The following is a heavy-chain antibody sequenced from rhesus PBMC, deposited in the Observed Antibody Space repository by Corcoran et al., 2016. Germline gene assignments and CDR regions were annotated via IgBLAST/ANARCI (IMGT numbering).Heavy chain of an antibody. CDR3: AKGGSEFFDS. CDR2: ISGSKSNT. V-gene: IGHV4-173*01. CDR1: GASISSNW. J-gene: IGHJ4*01. Sequence: QLQLQESGPGLVRASETLSLTCAVSGASISSNWLSWVRQSPGKGLEWIGRISGSKSNTNYNPCHKSRVIIPTDTSKNQFSLNLRSVTAADTAVYHCAKGGSEFFDSWGQGVLVTVSS.